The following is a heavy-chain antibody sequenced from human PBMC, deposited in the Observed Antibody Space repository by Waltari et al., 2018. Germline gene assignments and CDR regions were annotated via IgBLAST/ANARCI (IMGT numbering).Heavy chain of an antibody. D-gene: IGHD3-9*01. J-gene: IGHJ5*02. Sequence: EVQLVESGGGLVQPGGSLRLSCAASGFTFRSYSMNWVRQAPGQGLEGVSYISSSSSTIYYADSVKGRFTISRDNAKNSLYLQMNSLRAEDTAVYYCARLGRELGEVLRYFDWPERGNWFDPWGQGTLVTVSS. CDR2: ISSSSSTI. CDR1: GFTFRSYS. V-gene: IGHV3-48*01. CDR3: ARLGRELGEVLRYFDWPERGNWFDP.